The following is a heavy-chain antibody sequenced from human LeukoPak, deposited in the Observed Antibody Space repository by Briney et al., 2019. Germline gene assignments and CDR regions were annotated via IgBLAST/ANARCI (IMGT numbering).Heavy chain of an antibody. CDR3: AKSHSSVWSYQLDY. V-gene: IGHV3-23*01. Sequence: GGSLRLSCTASGLTFSSYAMSWVRQAPGKGLQWVSGISGSGGSTYYADSVKGRFSISRDNSKNTLYLQMNSLRAEDTAVYNCAKSHSSVWSYQLDYWGQGILVTVSS. J-gene: IGHJ4*02. D-gene: IGHD6-19*01. CDR2: ISGSGGST. CDR1: GLTFSSYA.